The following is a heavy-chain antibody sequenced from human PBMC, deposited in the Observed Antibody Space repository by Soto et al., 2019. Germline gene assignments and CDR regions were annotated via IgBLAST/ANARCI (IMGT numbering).Heavy chain of an antibody. J-gene: IGHJ2*01. CDR2: IYSGGST. CDR3: ARGPTGYSSSWNWYFDL. CDR1: GFTVSSNY. Sequence: GGSLRLSCAASGFTVSSNYMSWVRQAPGKGLEWVSVIYSGGSTYYADSVKGRFTISRDNSKNTLYLQMNSLRAEDTAVYYCARGPTGYSSSWNWYFDLWGRGTLVTVSS. D-gene: IGHD6-13*01. V-gene: IGHV3-66*01.